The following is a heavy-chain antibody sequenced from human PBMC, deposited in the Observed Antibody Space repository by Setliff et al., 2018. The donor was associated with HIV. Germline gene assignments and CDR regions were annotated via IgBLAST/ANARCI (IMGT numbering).Heavy chain of an antibody. CDR1: GFAFSNYG. J-gene: IGHJ6*03. CDR3: AREEGPIYYFYYMDV. Sequence: GGSLRLSCAASGFAFSNYGMHWVRQAPGKGLEWVAIITYDGSGKWYADSAKGRFTISRDNSKSTVYLQMDNLRVEDSAVYYCAREEGPIYYFYYMDVWGKGTTVTVSS. CDR2: ITYDGSGK. V-gene: IGHV3-33*05. D-gene: IGHD3-3*02.